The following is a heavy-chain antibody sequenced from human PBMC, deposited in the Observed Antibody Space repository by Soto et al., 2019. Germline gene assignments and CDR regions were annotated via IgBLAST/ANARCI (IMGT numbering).Heavy chain of an antibody. Sequence: ASVKVSCKASGYTFTSYGISWVRQAPGQGLEWMGWISAYNGNTNYAQKLQGRVTMTTDTSTSTAYMELRSLRSDDTAVYYCAREGCTNGVCDTVHSNYYYYGMDVWGQGTTVTVSS. CDR1: GYTFTSYG. V-gene: IGHV1-18*01. CDR2: ISAYNGNT. CDR3: AREGCTNGVCDTVHSNYYYYGMDV. J-gene: IGHJ6*02. D-gene: IGHD2-8*01.